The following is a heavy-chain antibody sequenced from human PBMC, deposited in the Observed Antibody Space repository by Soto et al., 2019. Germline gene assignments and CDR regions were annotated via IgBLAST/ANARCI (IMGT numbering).Heavy chain of an antibody. Sequence: PGGSLRLSCAASGFTFSSYSMHWVRQAPGKGLVWVSRINSDGSSTTYADSVKGRFTISRDNAKNTLYLQMHSLRVEDTAVYYCTREGYGGNSDYWGQGTLVTVSS. V-gene: IGHV3-74*01. CDR2: INSDGSST. CDR3: TREGYGGNSDY. J-gene: IGHJ4*02. D-gene: IGHD4-17*01. CDR1: GFTFSSYS.